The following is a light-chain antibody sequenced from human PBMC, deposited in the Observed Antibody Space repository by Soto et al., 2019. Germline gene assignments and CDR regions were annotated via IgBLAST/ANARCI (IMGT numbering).Light chain of an antibody. V-gene: IGKV1-5*03. CDR1: QSISGW. CDR2: QAS. CDR3: QQHNTYSRT. J-gene: IGKJ1*01. Sequence: DIQMTQSPPTLSASVGDRVTITCRASQSISGWLAWYQQKPGKAPNLLIYQASTLESGVPSRFSGSGSGTEFTLTISRQQPDDFSTYHCQQHNTYSRTFGQGTKVEIK.